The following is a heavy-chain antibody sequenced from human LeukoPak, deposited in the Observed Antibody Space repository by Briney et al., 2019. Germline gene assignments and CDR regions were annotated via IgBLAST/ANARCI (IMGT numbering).Heavy chain of an antibody. Sequence: SETLSLTCAVYGGSFSGYYWSWIRQPPGKGLEWIGEINHSGSTNYNPSLKSRVTISVGTSKNQFSLKLSSVTAAGTAVYYCARELYSSGYHDAFDIWGQGTMVTVSS. CDR3: ARELYSSGYHDAFDI. CDR1: GGSFSGYY. J-gene: IGHJ3*02. V-gene: IGHV4-34*01. D-gene: IGHD3-22*01. CDR2: INHSGST.